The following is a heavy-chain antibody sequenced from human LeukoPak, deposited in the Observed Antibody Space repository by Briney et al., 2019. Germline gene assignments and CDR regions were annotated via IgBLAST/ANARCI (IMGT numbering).Heavy chain of an antibody. CDR1: GYTLTELS. CDR3: ATDHCSSTSCYYFDY. J-gene: IGHJ4*02. Sequence: ASVKVSCKVSGYTLTELSMHWVRQAPGKGLEWMGGFDPEDGETIYAQKFQGRVTMTEDTSTDTAYMELSSLRPEDTAVYYCATDHCSSTSCYYFDYWGQGTLVTVSS. V-gene: IGHV1-24*01. D-gene: IGHD2-2*01. CDR2: FDPEDGET.